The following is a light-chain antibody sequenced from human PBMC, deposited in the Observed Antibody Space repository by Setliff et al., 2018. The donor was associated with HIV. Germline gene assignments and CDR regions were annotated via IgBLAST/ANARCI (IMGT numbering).Light chain of an antibody. CDR1: SSNIGSNY. J-gene: IGLJ3*02. V-gene: IGLV1-47*01. CDR3: AAWDDSLSRV. Sequence: QSVLGQPPSASGTPGQRVTISCSGSSSNIGSNYVYWYQQLPGTAPKLLIYRNNQRPSGVPDRFSGSKSGTSASLAISGLRSEDEADYYCAAWDDSLSRVFGGGTKVTVL. CDR2: RNN.